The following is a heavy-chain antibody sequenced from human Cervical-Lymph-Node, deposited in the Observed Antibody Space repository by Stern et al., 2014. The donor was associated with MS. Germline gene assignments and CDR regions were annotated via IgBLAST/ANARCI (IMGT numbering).Heavy chain of an antibody. CDR1: GASISRNHW. Sequence: VQLVESDPGLVKPSGTLSLTCGVSGASISRNHWWSWVRQPPGKGLEWIGEIYHSGISNYNPSLKRRVTMSVDTSKNRFSLKLNSVTAADTAVYYCARVDYGDYGGDWYFDLWGRGTLVAVS. J-gene: IGHJ2*01. V-gene: IGHV4-4*02. CDR2: IYHSGIS. CDR3: ARVDYGDYGGDWYFDL. D-gene: IGHD4-17*01.